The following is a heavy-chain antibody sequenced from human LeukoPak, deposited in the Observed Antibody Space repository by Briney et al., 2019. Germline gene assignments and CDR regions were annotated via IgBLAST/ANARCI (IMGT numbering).Heavy chain of an antibody. CDR2: IYYSGST. J-gene: IGHJ3*02. Sequence: PSETLSLTCTVSGGSINSYYWSWLRQPPGKGPEWIGYIYYSGSTDYNPSLKSRVTISLDTSKNQFSLKLSSVTAADTAVYYCARVPDDYGDYYDAFDIWGQGTMVTVSS. CDR1: GGSINSYY. CDR3: ARVPDDYGDYYDAFDI. V-gene: IGHV4-59*01. D-gene: IGHD4-17*01.